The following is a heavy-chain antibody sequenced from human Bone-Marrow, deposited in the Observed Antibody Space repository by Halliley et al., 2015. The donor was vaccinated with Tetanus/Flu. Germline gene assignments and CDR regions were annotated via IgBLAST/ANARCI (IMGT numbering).Heavy chain of an antibody. V-gene: IGHV1-18*04. J-gene: IGHJ4*02. CDR1: GYPFSTYG. CDR3: ARDFQGDYSDF. CDR2: ISGHNGNT. Sequence: QLVQSGAEVKKPGAPVKVTCKASGYPFSTYGISWVRQAPGHGLEWLGWISGHNGNTKNAQKFQDRVTMTTDTSTTTAYMELRSLRSDDTAVYYCARDFQGDYSDFWGQGTRVTVSS.